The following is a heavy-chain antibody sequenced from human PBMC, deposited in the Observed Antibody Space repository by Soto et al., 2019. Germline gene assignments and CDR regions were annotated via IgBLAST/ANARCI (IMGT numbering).Heavy chain of an antibody. CDR3: QVIAVAKRDFDY. V-gene: IGHV1-69*13. J-gene: IGHJ4*02. Sequence: ASVKVSCKASGGTFSSYAISWVRQAPGQGLEWMGGIIPIFGTANYAQKFQGRVTITADESTSTAYMELSSLRSEDTAVYYCQVIAVAKRDFDYWGQGTLVTVSS. CDR2: IIPIFGTA. CDR1: GGTFSSYA. D-gene: IGHD6-19*01.